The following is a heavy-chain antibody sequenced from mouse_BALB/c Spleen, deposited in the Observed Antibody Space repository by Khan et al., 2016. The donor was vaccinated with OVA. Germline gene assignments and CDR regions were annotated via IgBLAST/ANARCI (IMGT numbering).Heavy chain of an antibody. Sequence: DVMLVESGGGLVRPGGSLKLSCAASGFSFSSYSMSWVRQTPEKRLEWVATISSGGTYTYYPDSVKGRFTISRDNAMNTLYLQMSSLKSEDTDMYYVPRHRGYYGQNPYFDYWGQGTTLTVSS. CDR2: ISSGGTYT. V-gene: IGHV5-6-4*01. J-gene: IGHJ2*01. CDR1: GFSFSSYS. CDR3: PRHRGYYGQNPYFDY. D-gene: IGHD1-1*01.